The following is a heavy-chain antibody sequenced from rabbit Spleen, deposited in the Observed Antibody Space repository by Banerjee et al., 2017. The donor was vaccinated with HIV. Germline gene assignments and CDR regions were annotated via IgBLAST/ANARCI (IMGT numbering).Heavy chain of an antibody. CDR3: ARNPYADTGYGAWDL. Sequence: QEQLTETGGGLVQPGGSLTLSCKASGIDLMSIAMSWVRQAPGKGLEWIGDIYPVFGIRNYANGVQGRFTISSDNAQKTVDLQMNSLTAADTATYFCARNPYADTGYGAWDLWGQGTLVTVS. CDR2: IYPVFGIR. CDR1: GIDLMSIA. V-gene: IGHV1S47*01. D-gene: IGHD8-1*01. J-gene: IGHJ3*01.